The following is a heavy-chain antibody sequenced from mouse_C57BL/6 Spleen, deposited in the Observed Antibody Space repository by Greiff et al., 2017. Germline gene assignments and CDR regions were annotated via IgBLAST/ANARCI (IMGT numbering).Heavy chain of an antibody. Sequence: QVQLQQPGAELVMPGASVKLSCKASGYTFTSYWMHWVKQRPGQGLEWMGEIDPSDSYTNYNQKFKGKSTLTVDKSSSTAYMQLSSLTSEDSAVYYCARWGDGSPYYFDDWGQGTTLTVPS. CDR3: ARWGDGSPYYFDD. CDR1: GYTFTSYW. CDR2: IDPSDSYT. V-gene: IGHV1-69*01. J-gene: IGHJ2*01. D-gene: IGHD2-3*01.